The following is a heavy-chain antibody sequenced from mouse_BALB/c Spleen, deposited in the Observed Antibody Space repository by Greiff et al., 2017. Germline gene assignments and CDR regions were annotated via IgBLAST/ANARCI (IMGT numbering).Heavy chain of an antibody. CDR2: IYPGDGDT. J-gene: IGHJ4*01. CDR3: ARGDKDAMDY. Sequence: VQLQQSGAELVRPGSSVKISCKASGYAFSSYWMNWVKQRPGQGLEWIGQIYPGDGDTNYNGKFKGKATLTADTSSSTAYMQLSSLTSEDSAVYFCARGDKDAMDYWGQGTSVTVSS. CDR1: GYAFSSYW. V-gene: IGHV1-80*01.